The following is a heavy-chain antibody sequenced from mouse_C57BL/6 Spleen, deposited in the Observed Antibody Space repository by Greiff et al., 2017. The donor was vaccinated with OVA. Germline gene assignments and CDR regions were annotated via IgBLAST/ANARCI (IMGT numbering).Heavy chain of an antibody. Sequence: QVQLQQPGAELVKPGASVKLSCKASGYTFTSYWMHWVKQRPGQGLEWIGMIHPNSGSTNYNEKFKSKATLTVDKSSSTAYMQLSSLTSEDSAVYYCARWDSNYGGAMDYWGQGTSVTVSS. D-gene: IGHD2-5*01. J-gene: IGHJ4*01. V-gene: IGHV1-64*01. CDR1: GYTFTSYW. CDR2: IHPNSGST. CDR3: ARWDSNYGGAMDY.